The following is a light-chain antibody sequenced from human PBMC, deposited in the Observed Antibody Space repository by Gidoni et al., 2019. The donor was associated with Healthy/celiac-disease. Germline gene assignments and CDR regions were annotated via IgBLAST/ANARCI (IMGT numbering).Light chain of an antibody. V-gene: IGKV3-15*01. CDR3: QQYNNWPPLT. CDR1: QSVSSN. J-gene: IGKJ4*01. CDR2: GAS. Sequence: EIVMTQSPATLSLSPGERATISCSASQSVSSNLAWYQQNPGQAPRLLIYGASTRANSIPARFSGSGSATELTITISSLQSEDFAVYYCQQYNNWPPLTFGGGTKVEIK.